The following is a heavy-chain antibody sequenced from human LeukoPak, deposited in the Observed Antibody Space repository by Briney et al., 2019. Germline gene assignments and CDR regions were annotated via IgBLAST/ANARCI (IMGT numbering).Heavy chain of an antibody. CDR2: ISSTSKYI. D-gene: IGHD5-18*01. V-gene: IGHV3-21*01. Sequence: PGGSLRLSCAASGFTFSSYSMNWVRQAPGKGLEWVSSISSTSKYIYYADSVKGRFTISRDNAKNSLFLQMNNLRVDDSAVYYCAREYTAMAYDYWGQGNLVTVSS. CDR1: GFTFSSYS. CDR3: AREYTAMAYDY. J-gene: IGHJ4*02.